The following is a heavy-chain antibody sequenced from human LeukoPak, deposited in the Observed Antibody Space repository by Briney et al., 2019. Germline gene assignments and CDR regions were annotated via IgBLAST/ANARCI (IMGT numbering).Heavy chain of an antibody. J-gene: IGHJ4*02. CDR1: GFPFSSYA. D-gene: IGHD6-13*01. CDR2: ISGSGGST. Sequence: GGSLRLSCAVSGFPFSSYAMRWVREPPGKGLEGVSAISGSGGSTYYADSVKGRFTISRDNSKNTLYLQMNSLRAEDTAVYYCAKVQRYSSSWYLDYWGQGTLVTVSS. V-gene: IGHV3-23*01. CDR3: AKVQRYSSSWYLDY.